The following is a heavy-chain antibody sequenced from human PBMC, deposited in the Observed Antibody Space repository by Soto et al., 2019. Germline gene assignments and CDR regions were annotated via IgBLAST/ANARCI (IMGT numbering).Heavy chain of an antibody. CDR2: TRNKANSYTT. CDR3: ARGGYLPFDY. J-gene: IGHJ4*02. D-gene: IGHD5-12*01. V-gene: IGHV3-72*01. CDR1: GFTFSDHY. Sequence: GGSLRLSCAASGFTFSDHYMDWVRQAPGKGLEWVGRTRNKANSYTTEYAASVKGRFTISRDDSKNSLYLQMNSLKTEDTAVYYCARGGYLPFDYWGQGTLVTVSS.